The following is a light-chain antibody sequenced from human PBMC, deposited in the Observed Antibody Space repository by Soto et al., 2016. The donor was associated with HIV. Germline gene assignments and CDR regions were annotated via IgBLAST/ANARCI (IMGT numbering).Light chain of an antibody. V-gene: IGLV3-21*03. CDR2: DDS. Sequence: SYELTQPPSVSVAPGKTARITCGGNNIGSKSVHWYQQKPGQAPVLVVYDDSDRPSGTPERFSGSNSGNTATLTISRVEAGDEADYYCQVWDTSSDLVVFGGGTKLTVL. CDR1: NIGSKS. CDR3: QVWDTSSDLVV. J-gene: IGLJ2*01.